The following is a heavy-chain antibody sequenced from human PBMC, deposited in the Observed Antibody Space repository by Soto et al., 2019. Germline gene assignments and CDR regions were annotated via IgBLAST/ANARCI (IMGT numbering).Heavy chain of an antibody. Sequence: QVQLQESGPGLVKPSQTLSLTCTVSGGSISSGDHYWNWIRQPPGKGLEWIGYFYYSGSTYYNPSLKSRVTISVDTSKNQFSLKLSSVTAADTAVYYCARAHRSTYYYDSSGYPPDYWGQGTLVTVSS. CDR3: ARAHRSTYYYDSSGYPPDY. CDR2: FYYSGST. CDR1: GGSISSGDHY. D-gene: IGHD3-22*01. J-gene: IGHJ4*02. V-gene: IGHV4-30-4*01.